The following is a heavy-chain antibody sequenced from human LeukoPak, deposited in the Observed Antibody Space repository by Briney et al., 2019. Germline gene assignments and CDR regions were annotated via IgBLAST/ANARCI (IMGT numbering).Heavy chain of an antibody. V-gene: IGHV4-59*01. Sequence: SETLSLTCAVYGGSFSGYYWSWIRQPPGEGVEWIGYIYYSGSTNYNPSLKSRVTISVDPSKTQFSLKLRSVTAADTAVYYCGRGDYCSGGSCYPYYYYMDVWGKGTTVTISS. CDR2: IYYSGST. J-gene: IGHJ6*03. CDR1: GGSFSGYY. D-gene: IGHD2-15*01. CDR3: GRGDYCSGGSCYPYYYYMDV.